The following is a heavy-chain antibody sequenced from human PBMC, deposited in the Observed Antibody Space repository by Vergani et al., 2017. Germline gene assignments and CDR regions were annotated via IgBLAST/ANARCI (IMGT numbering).Heavy chain of an antibody. Sequence: QVQLVESGGGVVQPGGSLRLSFAASGFTFSSYGMHWVRQAPGKGLEWVAFIRYDGSNKYYADSLKDRFTITRDKSKNTLYLQMNSLRAEDTAVYYCAKDKQIFGYGVLDAFDIWGQGTMVTVSS. J-gene: IGHJ3*02. D-gene: IGHD3-3*01. CDR3: AKDKQIFGYGVLDAFDI. V-gene: IGHV3-30*02. CDR1: GFTFSSYG. CDR2: IRYDGSNK.